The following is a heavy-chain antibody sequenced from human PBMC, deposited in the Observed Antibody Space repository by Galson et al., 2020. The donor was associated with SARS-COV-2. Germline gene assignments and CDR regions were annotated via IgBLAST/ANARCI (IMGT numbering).Heavy chain of an antibody. CDR2: MYYSGSA. CDR3: ARGRLVGTTLGGWFDP. D-gene: IGHD1-26*01. Sequence: SETLSLTCTVSGGSISNFYWSWLRQPPGEGLEWIGYMYYSGSATYNPSLKSRVTISIDTSKTQFSLKLSSVTAADTAVYYCARGRLVGTTLGGWFDPWGQGTLVTVSS. J-gene: IGHJ5*02. CDR1: GGSISNFY. V-gene: IGHV4-59*01.